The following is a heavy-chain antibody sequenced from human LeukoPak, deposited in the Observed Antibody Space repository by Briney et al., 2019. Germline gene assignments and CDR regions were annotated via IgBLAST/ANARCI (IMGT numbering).Heavy chain of an antibody. D-gene: IGHD5-12*01. V-gene: IGHV1-2*02. CDR3: ARDSGYENYFDY. J-gene: IGHJ4*02. Sequence: ASVKVSCKASGYTFTGYYMHWVRQAPGQGLEWMGWINPNSGGTNYAQKFQGRVTMTTDTSTSTAYMELRGLRSDDTAVYYCARDSGYENYFDYWGQGTLVTVSS. CDR2: INPNSGGT. CDR1: GYTFTGYY.